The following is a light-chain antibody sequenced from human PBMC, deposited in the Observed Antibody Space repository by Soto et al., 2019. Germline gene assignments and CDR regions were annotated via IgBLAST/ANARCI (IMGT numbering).Light chain of an antibody. J-gene: IGKJ1*01. Sequence: DIQMTQSPSTLSASVGDRVTITCRASQSISTLLAWFQQKPGKAPEILIYKASSLESGVPSRFSGSGSGTEFTLTISSLQPDDFATYYCQQYNSYSGTFGQGTKVDIK. CDR1: QSISTL. V-gene: IGKV1-5*03. CDR3: QQYNSYSGT. CDR2: KAS.